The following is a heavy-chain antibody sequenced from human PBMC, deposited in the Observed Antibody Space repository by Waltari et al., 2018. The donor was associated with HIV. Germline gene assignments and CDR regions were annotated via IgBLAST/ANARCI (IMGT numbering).Heavy chain of an antibody. V-gene: IGHV4-39*07. Sequence: QLQLQESGPGLVKPSETLSLTCTVSGGSISSSSYYWGWIRQPPGKGLEWIGSIYYSGSTSSHPSLKGRVTISVDTSKNQFSLKLSSGTAADTAMYYCARDWPREWALLRLAFDIWGQGTMVTVSS. CDR1: GGSISSSSYY. CDR2: IYYSGST. CDR3: ARDWPREWALLRLAFDI. J-gene: IGHJ3*02. D-gene: IGHD1-26*01.